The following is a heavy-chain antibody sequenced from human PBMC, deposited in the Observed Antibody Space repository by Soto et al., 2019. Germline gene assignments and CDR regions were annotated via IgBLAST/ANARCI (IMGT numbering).Heavy chain of an antibody. CDR1: GFTFSSYG. CDR2: IWYDGSNK. V-gene: IGHV3-33*01. CDR3: ARERGADGDLPPSYGMDV. D-gene: IGHD4-17*01. Sequence: QVQLVESGGGVVQPGRSLRLSCAASGFTFSSYGMHWVRQAPGKGLEWVAVIWYDGSNKYYADSVKGRFNISRDNSKNTLYLQMNSLRAEDTAVYYCARERGADGDLPPSYGMDVWGQGTTVTVSS. J-gene: IGHJ6*02.